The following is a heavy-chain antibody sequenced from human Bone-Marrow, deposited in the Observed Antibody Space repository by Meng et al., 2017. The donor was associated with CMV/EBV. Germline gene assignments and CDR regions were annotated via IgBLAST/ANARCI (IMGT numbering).Heavy chain of an antibody. CDR3: ARNWNNDY. CDR1: GLTVSNNY. V-gene: IGHV3-74*01. CDR2: INSDGSST. D-gene: IGHD1/OR15-1a*01. J-gene: IGHJ4*02. Sequence: GESLKISCTASGLTVSNNYMTWVRQAPGKGLVWVSRINSDGSSTSYADSVKGRFTISRDNAKNTLYLQMNSLRAEDTAVYYCARNWNNDYWGQGTLVTVSS.